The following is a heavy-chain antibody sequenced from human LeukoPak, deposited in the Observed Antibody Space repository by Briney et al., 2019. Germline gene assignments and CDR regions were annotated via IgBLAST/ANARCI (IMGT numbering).Heavy chain of an antibody. Sequence: GRSLRLSCAASGFTFSSYGMHWVRQAPGKGLEWVAVIWYDGSNKYYADSVKGRFTISRDNSKNTLYLQMNSPRAEDTAVYYCAGSFGELLDYWGQGTLVTVSS. CDR1: GFTFSSYG. D-gene: IGHD3-10*01. CDR2: IWYDGSNK. V-gene: IGHV3-33*01. CDR3: AGSFGELLDY. J-gene: IGHJ4*02.